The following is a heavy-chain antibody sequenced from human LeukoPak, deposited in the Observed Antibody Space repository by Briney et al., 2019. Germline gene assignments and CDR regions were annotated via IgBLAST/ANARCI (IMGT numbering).Heavy chain of an antibody. J-gene: IGHJ4*02. D-gene: IGHD6-19*01. CDR2: FFCSGGSA. V-gene: IGHV3-23*01. CDR3: GKTTTGYSSDQKPAWPVDY. Sequence: GGSLRLPLLGPGIPFKNLAIVLVPPAPGKGLEGVSGFFCSGGSAHYADSVRGRFTISRDNSKNTVYLEMNSLRAEDTAIYYCGKTTTGYSSDQKPAWPVDYWGQGTLVTVSS. CDR1: IPFKNLA.